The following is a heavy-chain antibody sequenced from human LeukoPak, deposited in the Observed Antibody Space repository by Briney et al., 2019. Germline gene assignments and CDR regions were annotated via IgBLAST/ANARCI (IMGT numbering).Heavy chain of an antibody. Sequence: PGGSLRLSCAASGLTFSSYAMSWVRQAPGKGLEGVSEISGSGGSTYYADSVKGRFTISRDNSKNTVYLQMNSLRAEDTAVYYCAKVQGRSWFDPWGQGTLLTVSS. J-gene: IGHJ5*02. V-gene: IGHV3-23*01. CDR3: AKVQGRSWFDP. CDR1: GLTFSSYA. CDR2: ISGSGGST.